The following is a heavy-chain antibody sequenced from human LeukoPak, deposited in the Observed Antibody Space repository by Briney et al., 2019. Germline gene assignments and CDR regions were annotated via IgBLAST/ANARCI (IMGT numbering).Heavy chain of an antibody. V-gene: IGHV3-23*01. CDR2: ISGSGGST. Sequence: GGSLSLSCAASEFIFSSFAMTWVRQAPGKGLEWVSLISGSGGSTAYADSVKGRFTISRDNSKNTLFLQMNSLRVEDTAVYYCAKGGRFGGTSWFDPWGQGTLVTVSS. CDR1: EFIFSSFA. D-gene: IGHD4-23*01. J-gene: IGHJ5*02. CDR3: AKGGRFGGTSWFDP.